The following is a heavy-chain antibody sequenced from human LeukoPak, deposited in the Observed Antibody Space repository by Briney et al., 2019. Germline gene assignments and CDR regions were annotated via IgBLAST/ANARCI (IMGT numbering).Heavy chain of an antibody. Sequence: PGGSLRLSCAASGFTFSSYSMNWVRQAPGKGLEWVANIKQDGSEKYYVDSVKGRFTISRDNAKNSLYLQMNSLRAEDTAVYYCAKDVYGSGSYYTDVWGSWGQGTLVTVSS. CDR3: AKDVYGSGSYYTDVWGS. J-gene: IGHJ5*02. V-gene: IGHV3-7*03. D-gene: IGHD3-10*01. CDR2: IKQDGSEK. CDR1: GFTFSSYS.